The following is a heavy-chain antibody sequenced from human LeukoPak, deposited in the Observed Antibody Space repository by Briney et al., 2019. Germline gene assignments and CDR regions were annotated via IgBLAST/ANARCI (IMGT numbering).Heavy chain of an antibody. D-gene: IGHD5-18*01. CDR2: INPSGGST. CDR1: GYTFTSYY. CDR3: ASHEPNSYGYAY. V-gene: IGHV1-46*01. Sequence: ASVKVSCKASGYTFTSYYMHWVRQAPGQGLEWMGIINPSGGSTSYAQKFQGRVTMTRDTSTSTVYMELSSLRTEDTALYYCASHEPNSYGYAYWGQGTLVTVSS. J-gene: IGHJ4*02.